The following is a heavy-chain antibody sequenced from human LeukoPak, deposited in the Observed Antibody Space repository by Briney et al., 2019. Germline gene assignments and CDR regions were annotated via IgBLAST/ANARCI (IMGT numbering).Heavy chain of an antibody. J-gene: IGHJ4*02. CDR2: FDPEDGET. CDR1: GYTLTELS. V-gene: IGHV1-24*01. Sequence: ASVKVSCTVSGYTLTELSMHWVRQAPGKGVEWMGRFDPEDGETIYAQKFQGRVTMTEDTSTNTAYMELRSLRSDDTAVYYCARDPSNTSGWYAYLDSWGQGTLVTVSS. CDR3: ARDPSNTSGWYAYLDS. D-gene: IGHD6-19*01.